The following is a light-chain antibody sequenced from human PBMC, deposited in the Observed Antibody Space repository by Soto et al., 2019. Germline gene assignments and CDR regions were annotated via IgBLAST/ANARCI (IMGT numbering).Light chain of an antibody. J-gene: IGKJ2*01. CDR1: QTISTY. V-gene: IGKV1-39*01. CDR2: AAS. Sequence: DIQMTQSPSSLSASVGDRVTITCRASQTISTYLNWYQQKPGKAPKLLIYAASTLQSGVPSRFSGSGSGPDFTLTINSLQPEDFATYYCQQSHRIPYTFGQGTKLEIK. CDR3: QQSHRIPYT.